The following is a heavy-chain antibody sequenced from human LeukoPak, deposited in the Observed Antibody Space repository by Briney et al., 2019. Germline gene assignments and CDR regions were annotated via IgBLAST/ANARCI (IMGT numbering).Heavy chain of an antibody. Sequence: ASVKVSCKASGYTFTSYAIHWVRQAPGQRLECMGWINTGNGNTKYSQKFQGRVTITRDTSASTAYMDLSSLRSEDTAVYYCARNTETAIPLPYYFDYWGQGTLATVSS. CDR1: GYTFTSYA. V-gene: IGHV1-3*04. J-gene: IGHJ4*02. D-gene: IGHD2-21*02. CDR2: INTGNGNT. CDR3: ARNTETAIPLPYYFDY.